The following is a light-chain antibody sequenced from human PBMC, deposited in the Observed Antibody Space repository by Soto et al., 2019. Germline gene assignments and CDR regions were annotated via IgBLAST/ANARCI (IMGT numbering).Light chain of an antibody. CDR2: DVS. Sequence: EIVLTQSPDTLSLSPGEGVTLSCRASQSVSSTYLAWYQQKPGQAPRLLIYDVSRRATGIPDRFSGSGSGTDFTLTISRLEPEDFAVYYCQQYDNSITFGQGTRLEIE. CDR3: QQYDNSIT. V-gene: IGKV3-20*01. J-gene: IGKJ5*01. CDR1: QSVSSTY.